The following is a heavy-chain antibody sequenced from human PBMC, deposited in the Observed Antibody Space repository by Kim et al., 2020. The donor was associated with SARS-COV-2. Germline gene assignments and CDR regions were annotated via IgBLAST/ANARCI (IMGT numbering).Heavy chain of an antibody. Sequence: GGSLRLSCAASGFTFSSYGMHWVRQAPGKGLEWVAVIWYDGSNKYYADSVKGRFTISRDNSKNTLYLQMNSLRAEDTAVYYCARDSTRGYSYGSNLDYWGQGTLVTVSS. CDR1: GFTFSSYG. CDR2: IWYDGSNK. CDR3: ARDSTRGYSYGSNLDY. J-gene: IGHJ4*02. V-gene: IGHV3-33*01. D-gene: IGHD5-18*01.